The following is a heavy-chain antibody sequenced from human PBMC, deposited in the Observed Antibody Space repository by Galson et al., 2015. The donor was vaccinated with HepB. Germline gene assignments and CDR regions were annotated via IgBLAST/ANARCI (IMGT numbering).Heavy chain of an antibody. V-gene: IGHV1-69*13. CDR2: IIPIFGTA. D-gene: IGHD3-22*01. CDR3: AREGRYYDSRGYLGSDAFDI. CDR1: GGTFSSYA. J-gene: IGHJ3*02. Sequence: SVKVSCKASGGTFSSYAISWVRQAPGQGLEWMGGIIPIFGTADYAQKFQGRVTITADASTSTAYMELSSLRSEDTAVYYCAREGRYYDSRGYLGSDAFDIWGQGTMVTVSS.